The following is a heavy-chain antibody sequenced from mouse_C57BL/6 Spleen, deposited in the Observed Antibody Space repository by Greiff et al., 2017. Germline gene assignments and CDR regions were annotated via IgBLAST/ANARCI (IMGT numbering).Heavy chain of an antibody. CDR2: IYWDDDK. CDR1: GFSLSTSGMG. D-gene: IGHD1-1*01. V-gene: IGHV8-12*01. CDR3: ARGSPYYYGSSNGYYDV. Sequence: QVTLKECGPGILQSSQTLSLTCSFSGFSLSTSGMGVSWIRQPSGKGLEWLAHIYWDDDKRYNPSLKSRLTISKDTSRNQVFLQITSVDTADTATYYCARGSPYYYGSSNGYYDVWGTGTTVTVSS. J-gene: IGHJ1*03.